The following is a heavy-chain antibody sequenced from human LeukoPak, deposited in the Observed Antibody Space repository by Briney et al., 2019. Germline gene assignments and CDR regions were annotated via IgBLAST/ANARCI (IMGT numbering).Heavy chain of an antibody. Sequence: ASVKVSCKASEFSFIGYYVHWVRQAPGQGLVWMGWINRNNGGTNYAQMFQGRVTMTRDTSISTAYMELSRLRFDDTAVYYCARAQIAVAGTGGYFDYWGQGTLVTVSS. CDR1: EFSFIGYY. CDR3: ARAQIAVAGTGGYFDY. V-gene: IGHV1-2*02. J-gene: IGHJ4*02. D-gene: IGHD6-19*01. CDR2: INRNNGGT.